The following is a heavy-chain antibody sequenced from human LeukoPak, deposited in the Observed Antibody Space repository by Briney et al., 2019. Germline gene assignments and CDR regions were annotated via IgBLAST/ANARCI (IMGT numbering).Heavy chain of an antibody. J-gene: IGHJ4*02. Sequence: PSETLSLTCTVSGGSLSSGSYYRSWLRQPAGKGLEWIGRIYTSGSTNYNPSLKSRVTISVDTSKNQFSLKLSSVTAADTAVYYCAREIGRGTGTFDYWGQGTLVTVSS. CDR1: GGSLSSGSYY. CDR3: AREIGRGTGTFDY. CDR2: IYTSGST. D-gene: IGHD3-10*01. V-gene: IGHV4-61*02.